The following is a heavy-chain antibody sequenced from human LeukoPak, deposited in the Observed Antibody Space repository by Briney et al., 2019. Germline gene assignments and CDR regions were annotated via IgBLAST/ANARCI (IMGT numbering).Heavy chain of an antibody. CDR1: GFTFSSYS. V-gene: IGHV4-39*07. Sequence: GSLRLSCAASGFTFSSYSMNWVRQPPGKGLEWIGSIYYSGSTYYNPSLKSRVTISVDTSKNQFSLKLSSVTAADTAVYYCARDHSSGWSVQNWFDPWGQGTLVTVSS. J-gene: IGHJ5*02. CDR3: ARDHSSGWSVQNWFDP. CDR2: IYYSGST. D-gene: IGHD6-19*01.